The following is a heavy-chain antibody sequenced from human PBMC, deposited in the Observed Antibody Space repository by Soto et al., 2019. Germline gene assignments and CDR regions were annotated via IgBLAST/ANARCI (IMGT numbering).Heavy chain of an antibody. Sequence: GESLKISCKGSGYSFTSYWTGWVRQMPGKGLEWMGIIYPGDSDTRYSPSFQGQVTISADKSISTAYLQWSSLKASDTAMYYCARHVITGTGPDAFDIWGQGTMVTVSS. D-gene: IGHD1-20*01. CDR1: GYSFTSYW. CDR2: IYPGDSDT. J-gene: IGHJ3*02. V-gene: IGHV5-51*01. CDR3: ARHVITGTGPDAFDI.